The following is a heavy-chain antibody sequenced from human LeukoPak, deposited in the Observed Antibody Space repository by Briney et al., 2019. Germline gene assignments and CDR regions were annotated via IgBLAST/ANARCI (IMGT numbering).Heavy chain of an antibody. CDR1: GHTFTSYG. D-gene: IGHD3-10*01. CDR2: LSAYNGNI. Sequence: GASVKVSCKASGHTFTSYGVSWVRQAPGQGLEWMGWLSAYNGNINYAQKLQGRVTMTTDTSTSTAYMELRSLRSDDTAVYYCARVGFRGAYLYYFDYWGQGTLVTVSS. J-gene: IGHJ4*02. V-gene: IGHV1-18*01. CDR3: ARVGFRGAYLYYFDY.